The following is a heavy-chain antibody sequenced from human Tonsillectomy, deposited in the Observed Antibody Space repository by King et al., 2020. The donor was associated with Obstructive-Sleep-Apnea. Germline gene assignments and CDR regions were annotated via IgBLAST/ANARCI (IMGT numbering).Heavy chain of an antibody. CDR2: IIGTSSYI. J-gene: IGHJ4*02. CDR1: GFTFSSYN. CDR3: AREGGVGFDY. Sequence: VQLVESGGGLVKPGGSLRLSCAASGFTFSSYNMNWFRQAPGKGLEWVSSIIGTSSYIYYADSVKGRFTISRDNAKSSLDLQMNSLRAEDTAVYYCAREGGVGFDYWGQGTLVTVSS. D-gene: IGHD2-15*01. V-gene: IGHV3-21*06.